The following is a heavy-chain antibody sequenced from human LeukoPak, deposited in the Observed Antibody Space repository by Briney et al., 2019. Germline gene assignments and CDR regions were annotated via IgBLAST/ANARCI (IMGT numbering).Heavy chain of an antibody. J-gene: IGHJ4*02. Sequence: SETLSLTCAVYGGSFSGYYWSWIRQPPGKGLEWIGEINHSGSTNYNPSLKSRVTISVDTSKNQFSLKLSSVTAADTAVYYCARSLRNTMVRGDNFDYWGQGTLVTVSS. CDR2: INHSGST. CDR1: GGSFSGYY. CDR3: ARSLRNTMVRGDNFDY. D-gene: IGHD3-10*01. V-gene: IGHV4-34*01.